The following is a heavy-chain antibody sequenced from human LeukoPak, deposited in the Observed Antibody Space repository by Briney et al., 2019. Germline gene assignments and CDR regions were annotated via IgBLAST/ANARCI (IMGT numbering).Heavy chain of an antibody. J-gene: IGHJ4*02. D-gene: IGHD6-13*01. Sequence: PGGSLRLSCAASGFTLSKYRMSWVRQAAGKGLEWVANIKQEGREKYHVDSVKGRFTISRDNAKNSRYLQMNSLRAEDTAVYYCARATAAAGLTYDYWGQGTLVTVSS. V-gene: IGHV3-7*01. CDR2: IKQEGREK. CDR3: ARATAAAGLTYDY. CDR1: GFTLSKYR.